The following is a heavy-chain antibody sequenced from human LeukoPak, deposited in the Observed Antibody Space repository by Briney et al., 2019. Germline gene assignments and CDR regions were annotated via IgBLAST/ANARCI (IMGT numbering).Heavy chain of an antibody. CDR1: GFIFSDFY. CDR2: ISSNNYTI. Sequence: GGSLRLSCAASGFIFSDFYMTWIRQAPGKGLEWISYISSNNYTIYYADSVKGRFTISRDNAKNSLSLQMNSLRAEDTAVYYCARSSGSYPPLFFDYWGQGTLVTVSS. D-gene: IGHD1-26*01. J-gene: IGHJ4*02. CDR3: ARSSGSYPPLFFDY. V-gene: IGHV3-11*04.